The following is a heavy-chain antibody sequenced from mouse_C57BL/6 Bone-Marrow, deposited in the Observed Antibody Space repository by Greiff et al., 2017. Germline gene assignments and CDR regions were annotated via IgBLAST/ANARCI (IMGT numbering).Heavy chain of an antibody. Sequence: EVQLQQSGPELVKPGASVKISCTASGYSFTDYNMNWVKQSNGKSLEWIGVINPNYGTTSYNQKFKGKATLTVDQSSSTAYMQLNNLKSEDSAVYYCARGYGYDYAMDYWGQGTSVTVSS. CDR1: GYSFTDYN. CDR3: ARGYGYDYAMDY. J-gene: IGHJ4*01. CDR2: INPNYGTT. D-gene: IGHD2-2*01. V-gene: IGHV1-39*01.